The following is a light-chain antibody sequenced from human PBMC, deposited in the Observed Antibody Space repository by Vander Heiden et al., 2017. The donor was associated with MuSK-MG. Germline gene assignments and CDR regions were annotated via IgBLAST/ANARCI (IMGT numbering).Light chain of an antibody. Sequence: DIQLPQSLSSLSASLGDRVTITCRASQSISSYLNWYQQKPGKVPKILIYAASSLKSGVTSRFSGSGSGTDFTITISSLQQEDFATYYCQQSYSSPQYTFGQGTKLEIK. CDR2: AAS. CDR1: QSISSY. J-gene: IGKJ2*01. CDR3: QQSYSSPQYT. V-gene: IGKV1-39*01.